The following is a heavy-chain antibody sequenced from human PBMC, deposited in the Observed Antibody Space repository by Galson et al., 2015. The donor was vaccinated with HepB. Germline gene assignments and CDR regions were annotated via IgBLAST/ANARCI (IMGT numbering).Heavy chain of an antibody. CDR2: ISSGGSTT. D-gene: IGHD1-26*01. V-gene: IGHV3-11*01. J-gene: IGHJ4*02. Sequence: SLRLSCAASGFTFSDYYMSWIRQSPGQGLEWLAYISSGGSTTYYVDSVKGRFTISRDNAKNSLFLQMNSLRAEDTALYYCATGGIKNAIVGAPYWGPGTLVAVSS. CDR1: GFTFSDYY. CDR3: ATGGIKNAIVGAPY.